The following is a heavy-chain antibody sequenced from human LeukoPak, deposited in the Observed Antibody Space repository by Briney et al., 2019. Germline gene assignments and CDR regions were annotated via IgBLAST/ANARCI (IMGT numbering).Heavy chain of an antibody. Sequence: SVKVSCKASGGTFSSYAISWVRQAPGQGLEWMGGIIPIFGTANYAQKFQGRVTITADESTSTAYMELSSLRSEDTAVYYCAREARVVLEWLSLTYYYYMDVWGKGTTVTVSS. V-gene: IGHV1-69*13. D-gene: IGHD3-3*01. CDR2: IIPIFGTA. J-gene: IGHJ6*03. CDR1: GGTFSSYA. CDR3: AREARVVLEWLSLTYYYYMDV.